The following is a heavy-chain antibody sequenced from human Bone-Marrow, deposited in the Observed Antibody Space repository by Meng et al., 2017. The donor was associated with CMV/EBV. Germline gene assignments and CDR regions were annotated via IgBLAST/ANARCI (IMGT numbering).Heavy chain of an antibody. D-gene: IGHD2-15*01. CDR3: ARDDCIGDICFSH. CDR1: GFTFSSYV. CDR2: ISYDGSNK. V-gene: IGHV3-30*03. Sequence: GESLKISCAASGFTFSSYVMHWVRQAPGKGLEWVAVISYDGSNKYYADSVKGRFTISRDKSENTVYLQMNSLRPEDTALYHCARDDCIGDICFSHWGQGTLVTVSS. J-gene: IGHJ4*02.